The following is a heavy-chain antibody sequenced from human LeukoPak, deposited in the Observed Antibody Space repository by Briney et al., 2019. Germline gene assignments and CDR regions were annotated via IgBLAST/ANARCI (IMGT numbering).Heavy chain of an antibody. Sequence: PGGSLRLSCAASGFTFSIYSMNWVRQARGKGLEWVSSISSSSSYIYYADSVKGRFTISRDNAKNSLYLQMNSLRAEDTAVYYCARVEALAVAGTAGFDYWGQGTLVTVSS. CDR1: GFTFSIYS. V-gene: IGHV3-21*01. J-gene: IGHJ4*02. D-gene: IGHD6-19*01. CDR3: ARVEALAVAGTAGFDY. CDR2: ISSSSSYI.